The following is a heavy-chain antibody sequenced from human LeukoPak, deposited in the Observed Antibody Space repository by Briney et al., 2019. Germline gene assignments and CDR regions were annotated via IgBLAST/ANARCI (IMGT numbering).Heavy chain of an antibody. CDR2: IYYSGST. CDR1: GGSVSSSRYY. D-gene: IGHD1-26*01. Sequence: PSEALSLTCTVSGGSVSSSRYYWGWIRQPPGKGLEYIGIIYYSGSTYYNPSLKSRVTISVDTSKSHFSLKLTSVTAADTAVYYCVRLGNDAFDIWGQGTMVTVSS. J-gene: IGHJ3*02. V-gene: IGHV4-39*02. CDR3: VRLGNDAFDI.